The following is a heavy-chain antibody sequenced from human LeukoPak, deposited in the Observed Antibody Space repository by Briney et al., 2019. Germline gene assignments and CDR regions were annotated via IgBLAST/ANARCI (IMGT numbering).Heavy chain of an antibody. Sequence: GGSLRLSCAASGFTFTNYWMTWVRQAPGKGLEWVASIKEDGSRKNYGDSVKGRFTVSRDNAENSLYLQMNILRVEDTAVYYCARDIPRGSTHLDYWGQGTLVTVSA. CDR1: GFTFTNYW. CDR3: ARDIPRGSTHLDY. J-gene: IGHJ4*02. CDR2: IKEDGSRK. V-gene: IGHV3-7*01. D-gene: IGHD1-26*01.